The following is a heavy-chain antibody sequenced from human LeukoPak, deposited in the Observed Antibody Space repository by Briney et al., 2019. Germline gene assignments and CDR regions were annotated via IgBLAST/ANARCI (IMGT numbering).Heavy chain of an antibody. CDR1: GASINSHY. J-gene: IGHJ4*02. D-gene: IGHD3-10*01. CDR2: SFYSGST. V-gene: IGHV4-59*08. CDR3: ARVGGVGGNVNFDY. Sequence: SETLSLTRTVSGASINSHYWSWIRQPPGKGLEWIGHSFYSGSTKYSPSLKSRVSISVDRPNNKFSLKMRSVTAADTAVYYCARVGGVGGNVNFDYWGQGTLVTVSS.